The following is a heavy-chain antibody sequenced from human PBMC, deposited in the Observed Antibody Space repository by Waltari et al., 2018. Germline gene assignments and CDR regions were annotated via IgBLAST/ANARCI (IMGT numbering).Heavy chain of an antibody. CDR2: IWYDGSNK. V-gene: IGHV3-33*01. CDR1: GFTFSSYG. D-gene: IGHD3-16*01. CDR3: ARTYAFEHIDY. J-gene: IGHJ4*02. Sequence: QVQLVESGGGVVQPGRSLRLSCEASGFTFSSYGLHWVRQAPGKGLEWVAVIWYDGSNKYYADSVKGRFTISRDNSKNTLYLQMNSLRAEDTAVYYCARTYAFEHIDYWGQGTLVTVSS.